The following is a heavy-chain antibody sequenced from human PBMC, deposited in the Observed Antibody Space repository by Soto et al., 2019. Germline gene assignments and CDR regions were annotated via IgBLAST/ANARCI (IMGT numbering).Heavy chain of an antibody. J-gene: IGHJ4*01. CDR2: ISYDGSNK. Sequence: GGSLRLSCAASGCTFSSYAMHGVRQAPGKGLEWVAVISYDGSNKYYADSVKGRFTISRDNYKNTLYLQMASLRPEDTAVYYCAKEVEVAGDLDYWGHGTLVTVS. CDR3: AKEVEVAGDLDY. D-gene: IGHD6-19*01. CDR1: GCTFSSYA. V-gene: IGHV3-30-3*01.